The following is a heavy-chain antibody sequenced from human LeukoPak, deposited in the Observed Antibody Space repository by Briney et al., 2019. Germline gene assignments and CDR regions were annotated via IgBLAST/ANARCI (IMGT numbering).Heavy chain of an antibody. V-gene: IGHV3-7*01. D-gene: IGHD1-26*01. CDR3: ARDPVEWEQLLDY. CDR1: GGSISSGGYS. Sequence: ETLSLTCAVSGGSISSGGYSWSWVRQAPGKRPEWVANMNKDGSEKYYADSVKGRFTISRDNARNSVYLQMNSLRVEDTAVYYCARDPVEWEQLLDYWGQGTLVTVSS. J-gene: IGHJ4*02. CDR2: MNKDGSEK.